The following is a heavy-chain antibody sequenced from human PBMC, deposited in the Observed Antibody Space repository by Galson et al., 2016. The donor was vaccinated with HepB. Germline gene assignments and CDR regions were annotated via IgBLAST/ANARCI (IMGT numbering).Heavy chain of an antibody. J-gene: IGHJ4*01. V-gene: IGHV5-51*01. D-gene: IGHD5-24*01. Sequence: QSGAEVKKPGESLKISCQGSEYSFVRYWIGWVRQMPGKGLEWVGIMYPGNSETRYSPSFRGQVTIPADNSIRTPYLPWSTLKASETAIYYCVRQQLHSEGRTHFDCWGHGTLVT. CDR2: MYPGNSET. CDR1: EYSFVRYW. CDR3: VRQQLHSEGRTHFDC.